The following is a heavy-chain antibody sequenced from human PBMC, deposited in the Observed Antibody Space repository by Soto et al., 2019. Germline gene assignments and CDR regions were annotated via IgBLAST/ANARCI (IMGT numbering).Heavy chain of an antibody. Sequence: TLSLTCAVYGGSFSGYYWSWIRQPPGKGLEWIGEINHSGSTNYNPSLKSRVTMSVDTSKNQFSLKLSSVTAADTAVYYCARGGRYFDWLSKYYFDYWGQGTLVTVSS. CDR1: GGSFSGYY. J-gene: IGHJ4*02. D-gene: IGHD3-9*01. CDR3: ARGGRYFDWLSKYYFDY. CDR2: INHSGST. V-gene: IGHV4-34*01.